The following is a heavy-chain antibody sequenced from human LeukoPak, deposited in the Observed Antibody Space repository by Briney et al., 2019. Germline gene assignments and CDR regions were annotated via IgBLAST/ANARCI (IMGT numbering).Heavy chain of an antibody. V-gene: IGHV1-69*05. CDR1: GYTFTGYY. J-gene: IGHJ4*02. CDR2: IIPIFGTA. Sequence: ASMKVSCKASGYTFTGYYMHWVRQAPGQGLEWMGRIIPIFGTANYAQKFQGRVTITTDESTSTAYMELSSLRSEDTAVYYCAAEWEPGIFDYWGQGTLVTVSS. CDR3: AAEWEPGIFDY. D-gene: IGHD1-26*01.